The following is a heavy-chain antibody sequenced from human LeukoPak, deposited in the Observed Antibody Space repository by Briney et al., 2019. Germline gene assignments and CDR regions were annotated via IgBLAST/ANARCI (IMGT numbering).Heavy chain of an antibody. D-gene: IGHD4-17*01. CDR1: GLTVSSKY. CDR3: ARVGGDRVAY. Sequence: PGGSLRLSCAASGLTVSSKYMSWVRQAPGKGLEWVSVMYNNGNTHYADSVKGRFTISRDNAKNTLYLQMNSLRPEDMAVYYCARVGGDRVAYWGQGTLVTVSS. J-gene: IGHJ4*02. V-gene: IGHV3-53*01. CDR2: MYNNGNT.